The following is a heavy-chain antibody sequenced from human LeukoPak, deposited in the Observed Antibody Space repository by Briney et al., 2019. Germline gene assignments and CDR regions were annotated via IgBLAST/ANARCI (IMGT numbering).Heavy chain of an antibody. CDR1: GGSISSYY. Sequence: SETLSLTCTVSGGSISSYYSSWIRQPPGKGLEWIGYIYYSGNTNYNPSLKSRVSISIDTSKNQFSLQLSSVTAADTAVYYCARDRDSSGLRYFDLWGRGTLVTVSA. D-gene: IGHD3-22*01. J-gene: IGHJ2*01. V-gene: IGHV4-59*01. CDR3: ARDRDSSGLRYFDL. CDR2: IYYSGNT.